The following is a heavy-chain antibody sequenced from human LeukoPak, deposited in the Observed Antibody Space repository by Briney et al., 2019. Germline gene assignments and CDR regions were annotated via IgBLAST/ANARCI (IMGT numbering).Heavy chain of an antibody. D-gene: IGHD4/OR15-4a*01. Sequence: GGSLRLSCAASGFTFSSYAMSWVRQAPGKGLEWVANIKQDGNEKYYADSVKGRFTISRDNGKDSLDLQMNSLRADDTAVYYCARDTLGEGEDANYAVYYFDYWGQGTVVTVSS. CDR1: GFTFSSYA. V-gene: IGHV3-7*01. J-gene: IGHJ4*02. CDR3: ARDTLGEGEDANYAVYYFDY. CDR2: IKQDGNEK.